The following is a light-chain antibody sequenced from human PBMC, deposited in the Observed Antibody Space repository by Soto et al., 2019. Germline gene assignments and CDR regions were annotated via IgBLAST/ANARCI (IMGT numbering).Light chain of an antibody. CDR1: SSDIFDNNH. J-gene: IGLJ3*02. V-gene: IGLV2-14*01. Sequence: QSVLTQPAYESGSPGQSITISCTGTSSDIFDNNHVSWYQQHPGKAPKLIIYDVTNRPSGVSNRFSGSKSGNTASLTISGLQAEDEADYYCSSYRSSTIGVFGGGTKLTVL. CDR3: SSYRSSTIGV. CDR2: DVT.